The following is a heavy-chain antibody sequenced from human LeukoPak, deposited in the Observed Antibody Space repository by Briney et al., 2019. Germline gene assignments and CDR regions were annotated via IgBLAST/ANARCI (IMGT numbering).Heavy chain of an antibody. CDR3: ARPHYYGSGSYYSGFDI. CDR2: IYPADSDT. CDR1: GYSFTSYW. Sequence: GESLQISCQGSGYSFTSYWIAWFRQMPGKGLEWMGIIYPADSDTRYSPSFQGQASISADKSMSIAYLQWRSLKASDTAMYYCARPHYYGSGSYYSGFDIWGQGTMVTVSS. J-gene: IGHJ3*02. V-gene: IGHV5-51*01. D-gene: IGHD3-10*01.